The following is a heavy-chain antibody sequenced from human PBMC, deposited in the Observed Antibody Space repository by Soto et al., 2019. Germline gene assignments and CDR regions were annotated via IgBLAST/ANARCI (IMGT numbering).Heavy chain of an antibody. J-gene: IGHJ4*02. V-gene: IGHV1-18*01. CDR2: ISAYNGNT. Sequence: GASVKVSCKASGYTFTSYGISWVRQAPGQGLEWMGWISAYNGNTNYAQKLQGRVTMTTDTSTSTAYMELRSLRSDDTAVYYCARDTYYDSSGYYNPVYFDYWGQGTLVTAPQ. CDR1: GYTFTSYG. CDR3: ARDTYYDSSGYYNPVYFDY. D-gene: IGHD3-22*01.